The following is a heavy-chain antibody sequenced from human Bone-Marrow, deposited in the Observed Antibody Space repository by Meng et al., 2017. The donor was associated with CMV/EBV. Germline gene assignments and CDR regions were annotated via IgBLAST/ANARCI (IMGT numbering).Heavy chain of an antibody. CDR1: GGTFSSYA. D-gene: IGHD2-15*01. CDR2: IIPILGIA. V-gene: IGHV1-69*10. J-gene: IGHJ5*02. Sequence: SVKVSCKASGGTFSSYAICWVRQAPGQGLEWMGGIIPILGIANYAQKFQGRVTITADKSTSTAYMELSSLRSEDTAVYYCARDASFTRPGWFDPWGQGTLVTVSS. CDR3: ARDASFTRPGWFDP.